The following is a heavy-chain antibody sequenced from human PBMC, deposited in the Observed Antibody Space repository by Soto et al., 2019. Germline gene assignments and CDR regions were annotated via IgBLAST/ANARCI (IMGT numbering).Heavy chain of an antibody. CDR1: GSTLESHC. J-gene: IGHJ5*02. V-gene: IGHV3-7*01. Sequence: EVQLVESGGGLVQPGGSLRLVCVDSGSTLESHCMAWVRQAPGKGLEWVANTRQDGTEIHYVEAVRGRFIISRDNTKKSVYLQMNSLRVEDSARYYWATEGDFWWGFYGWFGAWGQGTLVTVSS. CDR3: ATEGDFWWGFYGWFGA. CDR2: TRQDGTEI. D-gene: IGHD3-3*01.